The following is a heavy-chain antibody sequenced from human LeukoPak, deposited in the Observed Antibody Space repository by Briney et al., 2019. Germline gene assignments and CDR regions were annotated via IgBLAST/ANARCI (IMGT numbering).Heavy chain of an antibody. CDR3: ARERDTAMVNFDY. CDR2: ISSSSSYI. CDR1: GFTFSSHS. Sequence: GGSLRLSCAASGFTFSSHSMNWVRQAPGKGLEWVSSISSSSSYIYYADSVKGRFTISRDNAKNSLYLQMNSLRAEDTAVYYCARERDTAMVNFDYWGQGTLVTVSS. D-gene: IGHD5-18*01. V-gene: IGHV3-21*01. J-gene: IGHJ4*02.